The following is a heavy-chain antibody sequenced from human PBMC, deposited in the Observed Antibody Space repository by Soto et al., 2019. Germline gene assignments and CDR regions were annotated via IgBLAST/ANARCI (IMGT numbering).Heavy chain of an antibody. J-gene: IGHJ3*02. CDR2: IIPIFGTA. D-gene: IGHD1-26*01. CDR1: GGTFSSYA. V-gene: IGHV1-69*13. Sequence: SVKVSCKASGGTFSSYAISWVRQAPGQGLERMGGIIPIFGTANYAQKFQGRVTITADESTSTAYMELSSLRSEDTAVYYCATDLVVGATTAFDIWGQGTMVTVS. CDR3: ATDLVVGATTAFDI.